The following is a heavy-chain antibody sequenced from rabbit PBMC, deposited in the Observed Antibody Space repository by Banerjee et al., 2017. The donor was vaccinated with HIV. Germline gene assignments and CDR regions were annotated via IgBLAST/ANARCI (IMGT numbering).Heavy chain of an antibody. CDR3: ARDLAGVIGWNFGL. Sequence: QSLEESGGDLVKPGASLTLTCTASGFSFSNKYVMCWVRQAPGKGLEWIACIYTIYSDTTYYATWAKGRFTISKTSSTTVTLQMTSLTAADTATYFCARDLAGVIGWNFGLWGQGTLVTVS. D-gene: IGHD4-1*01. CDR1: GFSFSNKYV. J-gene: IGHJ6*01. V-gene: IGHV1S40*01. CDR2: IYTIYSDTT.